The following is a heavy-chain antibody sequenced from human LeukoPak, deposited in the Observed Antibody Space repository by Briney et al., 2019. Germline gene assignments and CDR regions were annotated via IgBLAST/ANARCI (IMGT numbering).Heavy chain of an antibody. CDR1: GFTFSSYA. J-gene: IGHJ4*02. V-gene: IGHV3-23*01. D-gene: IGHD4-11*01. Sequence: GGSLRLSCAASGFTFSSYAMSWVRQAPGKGLEWVSAISGSGGSTYYADSVKGRFTISRDNSKNTLYLQMNSLRAEDTAVYYCANGRYSNYVYFDYWGQGTLVTVSS. CDR2: ISGSGGST. CDR3: ANGRYSNYVYFDY.